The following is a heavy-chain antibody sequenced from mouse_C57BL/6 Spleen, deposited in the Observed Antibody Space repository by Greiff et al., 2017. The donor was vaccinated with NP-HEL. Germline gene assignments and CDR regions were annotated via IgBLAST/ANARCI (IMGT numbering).Heavy chain of an antibody. J-gene: IGHJ2*01. CDR1: GYSFSSSW. D-gene: IGHD4-1*01. CDR2: IYPGDGDT. Sequence: QVQLQQSGPELVKPGASVKISCKASGYSFSSSWMNWVKQRPGKGLEWIGRIYPGDGDTNYNGKFKGKATLTADKSSSTAYMQLSSLTSEDSAVYFCARNWEGYWGQGTTLTVSS. CDR3: ARNWEGY. V-gene: IGHV1-82*01.